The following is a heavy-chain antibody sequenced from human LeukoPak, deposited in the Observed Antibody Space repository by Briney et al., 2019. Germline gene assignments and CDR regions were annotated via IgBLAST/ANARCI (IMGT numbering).Heavy chain of an antibody. CDR2: INPNSGGT. Sequence: ASVKVSCKASGYTFTGYYMHWVRQAPGQGLEWMGWINPNSGGTNYAQKLQGRVTMTTDTSTSTAYMELRSLRSDDTAVYYCARNSGSYGGAFDIRGQGTMVTVSS. J-gene: IGHJ3*02. CDR1: GYTFTGYY. V-gene: IGHV1-2*02. D-gene: IGHD1-26*01. CDR3: ARNSGSYGGAFDI.